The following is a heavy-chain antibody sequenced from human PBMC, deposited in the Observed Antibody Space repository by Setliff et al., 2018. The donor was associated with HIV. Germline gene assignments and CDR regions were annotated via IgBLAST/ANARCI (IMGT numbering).Heavy chain of an antibody. CDR2: IYTSGLT. J-gene: IGHJ6*02. CDR1: GGSINSGGYY. V-gene: IGHV4-61*02. CDR3: ARARYIVIRGDAGMDV. Sequence: PSETLSLTCTVSGGSINSGGYYWVWIRQPALKGLEWIGRIYTSGLTNHNPSLKSRVTISVDTSKNQVSLKLSSVTASDTAVYYCARARYIVIRGDAGMDVWGPGTTVTVSS. D-gene: IGHD3-10*01.